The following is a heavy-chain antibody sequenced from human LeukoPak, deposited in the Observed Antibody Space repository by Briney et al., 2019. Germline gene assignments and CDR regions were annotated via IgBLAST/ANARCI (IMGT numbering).Heavy chain of an antibody. CDR3: ARALGSYFDSSGYQVDY. V-gene: IGHV3-7*01. D-gene: IGHD3-22*01. CDR2: IKQDGSEK. J-gene: IGHJ4*02. Sequence: GGSLRLSCSASGFTFRSYWMSWVRQAPGKGLEWVANIKQDGSEKYYVDSVKGRFTISRDNAKNSLYLQMNSLRAEDTAVYYCARALGSYFDSSGYQVDYWGQGTLVTVSS. CDR1: GFTFRSYW.